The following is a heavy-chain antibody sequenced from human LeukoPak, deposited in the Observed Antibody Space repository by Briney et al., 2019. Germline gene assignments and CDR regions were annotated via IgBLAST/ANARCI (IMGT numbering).Heavy chain of an antibody. Sequence: GGSLRLSCAASGFTFSSYEMNWVRQAPGKGLEWVSYISSSGSTIYYADSVKGRFTISGDNAKNSLYLQMNSLRAEDTAVYYCAREGGYSGYEAFDYWGQGTLVTVSS. CDR3: AREGGYSGYEAFDY. CDR1: GFTFSSYE. D-gene: IGHD5-12*01. V-gene: IGHV3-48*03. J-gene: IGHJ4*02. CDR2: ISSSGSTI.